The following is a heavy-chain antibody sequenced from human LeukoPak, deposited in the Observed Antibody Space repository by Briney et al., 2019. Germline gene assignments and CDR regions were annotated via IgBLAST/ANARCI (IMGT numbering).Heavy chain of an antibody. J-gene: IGHJ5*02. D-gene: IGHD3-10*01. CDR2: IYYSGST. CDR1: GASIGSGGYY. Sequence: SQTLSLTCTVSGASIGSGGYYWTWIRQLPGEGLEWIGYIYYSGSTYYNPSLKSRVDISVDTSKNQFYLKLSSVTAADTAVYYCARGCGSGRYDWFDPWGQGTPVTVSS. CDR3: ARGCGSGRYDWFDP. V-gene: IGHV4-31*03.